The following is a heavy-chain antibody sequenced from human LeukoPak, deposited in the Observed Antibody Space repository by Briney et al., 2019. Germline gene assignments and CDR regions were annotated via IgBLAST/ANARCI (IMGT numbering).Heavy chain of an antibody. J-gene: IGHJ6*02. CDR3: ARSQGPAAGTYYYYYGMDV. D-gene: IGHD6-13*01. V-gene: IGHV3-33*01. CDR1: GFTFSSYG. CDR2: IWYDGSNK. Sequence: PGGSLRLSCAASGFTFSSYGVHWVRQAPGKGLEWVAVIWYDGSNKYYADSVKGRFTISRDNSKNTLYLQMNSLRAEDTAVYYCARSQGPAAGTYYYYYGMDVWGQGTTVTVSS.